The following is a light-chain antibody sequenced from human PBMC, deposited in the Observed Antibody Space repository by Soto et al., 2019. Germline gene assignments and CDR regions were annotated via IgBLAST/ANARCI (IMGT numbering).Light chain of an antibody. CDR1: QSIDSW. CDR2: KAS. V-gene: IGKV1-5*03. J-gene: IGKJ1*01. CDR3: QQYKSYWT. Sequence: DIHMTQSPSTLSASVGDRVTITCRASQSIDSWLAWYQQKPGKAPKILIYKASTLQSGVPSRFSGTESGTEFTLTISSLQPDDFATYYCQQYKSYWTFGQGTKVE.